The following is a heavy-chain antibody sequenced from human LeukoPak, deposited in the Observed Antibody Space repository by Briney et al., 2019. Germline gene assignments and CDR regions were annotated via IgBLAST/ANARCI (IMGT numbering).Heavy chain of an antibody. Sequence: PSETLSLSCTDSGGPLSCYWWRWLLQPPEKVLEWIGYIYYSGSTNYNPSLKSRVYISVDTSRNQFSLKLSSVPAADTSVYYCARLTGIAAAGDYWGQGTLVTVSS. CDR3: ARLTGIAAAGDY. J-gene: IGHJ4*02. CDR2: IYYSGST. D-gene: IGHD6-13*01. V-gene: IGHV4-59*08. CDR1: GGPLSCYW.